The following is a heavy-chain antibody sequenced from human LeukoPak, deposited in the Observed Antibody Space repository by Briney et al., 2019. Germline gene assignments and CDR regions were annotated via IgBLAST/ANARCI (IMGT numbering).Heavy chain of an antibody. CDR3: ARGSFYGDFPDY. D-gene: IGHD4-17*01. V-gene: IGHV1-46*01. J-gene: IGHJ4*02. CDR2: INPNDGST. Sequence: ASVKVSCKASEYTFTSYFMHWVRQAPGQGLEWMGTINPNDGSTSYAQNFQGRVTMTRNTSISTAYMELSSLRSEDTAVYYCARGSFYGDFPDYWGQGTLVTVSS. CDR1: EYTFTSYF.